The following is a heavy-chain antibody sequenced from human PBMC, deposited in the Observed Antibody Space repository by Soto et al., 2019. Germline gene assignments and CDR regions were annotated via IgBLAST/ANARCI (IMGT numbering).Heavy chain of an antibody. V-gene: IGHV1-18*04. J-gene: IGHJ4*02. Sequence: QVQLVQSGAEVKKPGASVKVSCKASGYTFTSYGISWVRQAPGQGLEWTGWISAYNGNTNYAQKLQGRVTMTTDTSTSTVYMELRSLRSDDTAVYNCARDRRGSSRSGFDYWGQGTLVTVSS. D-gene: IGHD6-6*01. CDR1: GYTFTSYG. CDR2: ISAYNGNT. CDR3: ARDRRGSSRSGFDY.